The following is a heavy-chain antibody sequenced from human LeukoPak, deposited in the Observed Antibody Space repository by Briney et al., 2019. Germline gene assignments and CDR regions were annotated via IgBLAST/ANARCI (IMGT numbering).Heavy chain of an antibody. CDR2: INHSGST. CDR3: ARALDDYGDYVGAFAI. D-gene: IGHD4-17*01. CDR1: GGSFSGYY. J-gene: IGHJ3*02. V-gene: IGHV4-34*01. Sequence: SETLSLTCAVYGGSFSGYYWSWIRQPPGKGLKWIGEINHSGSTNYNPSLKSRVTISVDTSKTQFSLKLSSVTAADTAVYYCARALDDYGDYVGAFAICGQGTMVTVSS.